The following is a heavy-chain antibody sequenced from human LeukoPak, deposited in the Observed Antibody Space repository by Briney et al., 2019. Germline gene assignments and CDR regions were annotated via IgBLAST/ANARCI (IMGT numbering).Heavy chain of an antibody. V-gene: IGHV3-7*01. CDR1: GFTFTHYW. D-gene: IGHD5-18*01. CDR3: AKDRLHGYSYGYVDY. CDR2: IKKDGGEK. J-gene: IGHJ4*02. Sequence: GSLLLSCAASGFTFTHYWMTWVRQAPGKGLEWVANIKKDGGEKFYVDSVKGRFTISRDNAKNSLYLQMNSLRAEDTAVYYCAKDRLHGYSYGYVDYWGQGTLVTVSS.